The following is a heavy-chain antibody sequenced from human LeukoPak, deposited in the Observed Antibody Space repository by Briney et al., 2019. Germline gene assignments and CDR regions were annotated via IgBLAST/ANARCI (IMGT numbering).Heavy chain of an antibody. CDR1: GGSISSYY. CDR3: ARDSSSWYLGGDNWFDP. V-gene: IGHV4-4*07. CDR2: IYTSGST. D-gene: IGHD6-13*01. Sequence: SETLSLTRTVSGGSISSYYWSWIRQPAGKGLEWIGRIYTSGSTNYNPSLKSRVTMSVDTSKNQFSLKLSSVTAADTAVYYCARDSSSWYLGGDNWFDPWGQGTLVTVSS. J-gene: IGHJ5*02.